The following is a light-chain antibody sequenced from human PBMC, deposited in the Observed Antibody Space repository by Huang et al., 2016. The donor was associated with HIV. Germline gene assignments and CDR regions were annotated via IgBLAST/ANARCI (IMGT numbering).Light chain of an antibody. V-gene: IGKV1-33*01. Sequence: DIQMTQSPSSLSASVGDRVTITCQASQDISTYLNWYQQKPGKAPKVLIYAASNLETGVPSRFSGSGSGTNFTFTIISLQPEDIATYYCQQYDNLPITFGQGTRLEI. J-gene: IGKJ5*01. CDR2: AAS. CDR1: QDISTY. CDR3: QQYDNLPIT.